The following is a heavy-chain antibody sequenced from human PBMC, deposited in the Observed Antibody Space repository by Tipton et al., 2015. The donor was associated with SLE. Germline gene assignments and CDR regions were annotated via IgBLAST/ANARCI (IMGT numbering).Heavy chain of an antibody. D-gene: IGHD6-13*01. V-gene: IGHV4-59*11. CDR3: ARRRGSSWYVDYFDY. Sequence: TLSLTCTVSGGSISSHYWSWIRRPPGKALEWIAYINYSGSTNYNPSLKSRVTMSVDTSKNQFSLKLSSVTAADTAVYYCARRRGSSWYVDYFDYWGQGTLVTVSS. J-gene: IGHJ4*02. CDR2: INYSGST. CDR1: GGSISSHY.